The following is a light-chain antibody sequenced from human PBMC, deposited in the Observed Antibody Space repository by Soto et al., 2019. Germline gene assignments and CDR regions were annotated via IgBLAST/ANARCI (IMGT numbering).Light chain of an antibody. CDR2: GAS. CDR3: QQYNTWPAFT. V-gene: IGKV3-15*01. Sequence: EIVMTQSPATQSVSPGERATLSGRDSQSVGSNLAWYQQKPGQAPRLLIYGASTRATGIPARFSGSGSGTEFTLTISSLQSEDFAVYYCQQYNTWPAFTFGPGTKVDVK. J-gene: IGKJ3*01. CDR1: QSVGSN.